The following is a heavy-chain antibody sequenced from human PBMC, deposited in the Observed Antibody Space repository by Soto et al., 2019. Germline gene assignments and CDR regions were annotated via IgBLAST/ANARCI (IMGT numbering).Heavy chain of an antibody. CDR1: GYTFTSYD. D-gene: IGHD3-3*01. CDR2: MNPNSGNT. J-gene: IGHJ4*02. Sequence: QVQLVQSGAEVKKPGASVKVSCKASGYTFTSYDINWVRQATGQGLEWMGWMNPNSGNTGYAQKFQGRVTMTRNTSISTAYMELSILRFDDTAVYYCARGGYDFWSGYSAYYFDYWGQGTMVTVSS. V-gene: IGHV1-8*01. CDR3: ARGGYDFWSGYSAYYFDY.